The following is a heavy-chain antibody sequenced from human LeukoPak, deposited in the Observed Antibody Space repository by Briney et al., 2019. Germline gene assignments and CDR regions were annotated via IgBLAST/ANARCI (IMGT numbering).Heavy chain of an antibody. CDR3: AKWHERLLAFDS. D-gene: IGHD1-1*01. V-gene: IGHV4-59*01. J-gene: IGHJ4*02. CDR1: GDSITSYY. Sequence: SETLSLTCTVSGDSITSYYWNWVRQSPEKVLEWIGYIHHTGKNYYNPSLKSRITMSVDTSKSQFFLNLSSVTAADTAVYYCAKWHERLLAFDSWGQGTLVTVSS. CDR2: IHHTGKN.